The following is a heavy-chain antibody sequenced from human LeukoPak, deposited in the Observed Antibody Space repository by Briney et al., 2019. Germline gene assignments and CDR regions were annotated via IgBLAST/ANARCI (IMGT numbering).Heavy chain of an antibody. CDR2: INTNGGTT. J-gene: IGHJ4*02. V-gene: IGHV3-64*01. CDR1: GFTFSNYA. D-gene: IGHD1-26*01. CDR3: VRTSGSLDY. Sequence: GGSLRLSCVASGFTFSNYAMHWVRQAPGKGLEYVSAINTNGGTTYYANSVKGRFTISRDNSKNTVYLQMGSLRAEDMAAYYCVRTSGSLDYWGQGTLVTVSS.